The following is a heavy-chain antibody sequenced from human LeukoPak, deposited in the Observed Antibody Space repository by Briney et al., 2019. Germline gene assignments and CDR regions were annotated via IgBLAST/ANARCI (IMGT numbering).Heavy chain of an antibody. CDR3: ATEELAGTTSLDY. CDR1: GGSISSGSYY. D-gene: IGHD2-2*01. CDR2: IYTSGST. V-gene: IGHV4-61*02. J-gene: IGHJ4*02. Sequence: PSETLCLTCTVSGGSISSGSYYWSWIRQPAGKGLEWIGRIYTSGSTNYNPSLKSRVTISVDTSKNQFSLKLSSVTAADTAVFYCATEELAGTTSLDYWGQGTLVTVSS.